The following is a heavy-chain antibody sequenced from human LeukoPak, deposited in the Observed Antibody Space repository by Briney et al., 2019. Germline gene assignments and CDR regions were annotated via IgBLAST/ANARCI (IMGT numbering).Heavy chain of an antibody. CDR2: ISAYNGNT. CDR3: ARDRVSMTVAVLTPFDP. V-gene: IGHV1-18*01. J-gene: IGHJ5*02. Sequence: ASVKVSCKASGYTFTTYGISWVRQAPGQGLEWMGWISAYNGNTNYAQKLQDRVTMTTDTSTSTAYMELRSLRSDDTAVYYCARDRVSMTVAVLTPFDPWGQGTPVTVSS. CDR1: GYTFTTYG. D-gene: IGHD3-22*01.